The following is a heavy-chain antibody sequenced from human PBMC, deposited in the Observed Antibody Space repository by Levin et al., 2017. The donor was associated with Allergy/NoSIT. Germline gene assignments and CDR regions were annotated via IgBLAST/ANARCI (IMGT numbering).Heavy chain of an antibody. CDR2: IYWDDDK. Sequence: SGPTLVKPTQTLTLTCTFSGFSLSTSGVGVGWIRQPPGKALEWLALIYWDDDKRYSPSLKSRLTITKDTSKNQVVLTMTNMDPVDTATYYCAHTSTRGLEYSNSANWFDPWGQGTLVTVSS. J-gene: IGHJ5*02. V-gene: IGHV2-5*02. D-gene: IGHD4-11*01. CDR3: AHTSTRGLEYSNSANWFDP. CDR1: GFSLSTSGVG.